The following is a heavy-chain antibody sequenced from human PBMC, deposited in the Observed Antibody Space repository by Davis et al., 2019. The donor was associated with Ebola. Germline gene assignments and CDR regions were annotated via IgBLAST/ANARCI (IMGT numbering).Heavy chain of an antibody. V-gene: IGHV3-53*04. D-gene: IGHD4-11*01. CDR2: IYSGGST. CDR1: GFTVSSNY. J-gene: IGHJ6*02. CDR3: ASHYSSYGYGMDV. Sequence: GESLKISCAASGFTVSSNYMSWVRQAPGKGLEWVSVIYSGGSTYYADSVKGRFTISRHNSKNTLYLQMNSLRAEDTAVYYCASHYSSYGYGMDVWGQGTTVTVSS.